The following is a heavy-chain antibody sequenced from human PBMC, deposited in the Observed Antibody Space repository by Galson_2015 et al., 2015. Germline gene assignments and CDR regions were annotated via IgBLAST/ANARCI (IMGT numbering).Heavy chain of an antibody. CDR3: AKDQWLVRSGFEVFRLTHH. CDR1: GFTFSSFG. Sequence: SLRLSCAISGFTFSSFGMHWVRQAPGKGLEWVAVISYDGNNKYYADSVKGRFTISRDNSKNTLYLQMDSLKSEDTAVYYCAKDQWLVRSGFEVFRLTHHWGQGTLVTVSS. CDR2: ISYDGNNK. J-gene: IGHJ5*02. V-gene: IGHV3-30*18. D-gene: IGHD6-19*01.